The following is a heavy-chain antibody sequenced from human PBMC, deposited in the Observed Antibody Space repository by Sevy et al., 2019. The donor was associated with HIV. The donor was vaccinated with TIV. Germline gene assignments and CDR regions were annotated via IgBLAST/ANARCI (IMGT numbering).Heavy chain of an antibody. CDR2: ISSSSTYI. CDR1: GFNIKTYN. CDR3: ARDLVIPSTTDYFYYAMDV. J-gene: IGHJ6*02. D-gene: IGHD2-2*01. Sequence: GGSLRLSCAASGFNIKTYNMNWVRQAPGKALEWVSSISSSSTYIYYADSVKGRFTISRDNAKNSLYLQMSSLRAEDTAVYYCARDLVIPSTTDYFYYAMDVWGQGTTVTVSS. V-gene: IGHV3-21*01.